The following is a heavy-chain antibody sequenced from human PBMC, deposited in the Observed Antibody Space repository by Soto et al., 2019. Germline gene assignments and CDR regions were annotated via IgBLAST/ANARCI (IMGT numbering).Heavy chain of an antibody. Sequence: EVQLVESGGGLVQPGGSLRLSCAASGFTFSSYWMSWVRQAPGKGLEWVANIKQDGSEKYYVDSVKGRFTISRDNAKNTLYVKMRSLRAEDTAEYYCSRGRECRTGGHNVDYFGQGTLVTVSS. CDR2: IKQDGSEK. J-gene: IGHJ4*02. CDR1: GFTFSSYW. V-gene: IGHV3-7*01. D-gene: IGHD3-10*01. CDR3: SRGRECRTGGHNVDY.